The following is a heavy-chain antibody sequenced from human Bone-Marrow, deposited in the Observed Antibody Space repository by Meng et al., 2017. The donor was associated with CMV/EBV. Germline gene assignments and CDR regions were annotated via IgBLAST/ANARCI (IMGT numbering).Heavy chain of an antibody. J-gene: IGHJ4*02. V-gene: IGHV4-59*01. CDR1: GGSISSYY. CDR2: IYYSGST. CDR3: ARGMYYYDSSGYHPLYYFDY. Sequence: SETLSLTCTVSGGSISSYYWSWIRQPPGKGLEWIGYIYYSGSTNYNPSLKSRVTISVDTSKNQFSLKLSSVTAADTAVYYCARGMYYYDSSGYHPLYYFDYWGQGTLVTFSS. D-gene: IGHD3-22*01.